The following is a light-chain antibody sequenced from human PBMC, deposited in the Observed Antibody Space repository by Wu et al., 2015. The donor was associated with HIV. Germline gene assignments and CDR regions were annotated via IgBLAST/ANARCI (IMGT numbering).Light chain of an antibody. CDR2: EAS. CDR3: QQYISYPLT. J-gene: IGKJ3*01. V-gene: IGKV1-5*03. Sequence: DIQMTQSPSTLFASVGDKVTITCRANQTVSTWLAWYQQKPGKAPHLLIYEASSLESGVPSRFNGSGSGTEFTLTVNSLQPDDSATYYCQQYISYPLTFGPGTKVHI. CDR1: QTVSTW.